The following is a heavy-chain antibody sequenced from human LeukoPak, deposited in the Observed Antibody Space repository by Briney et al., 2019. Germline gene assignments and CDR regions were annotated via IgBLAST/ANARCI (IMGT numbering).Heavy chain of an antibody. CDR3: AKDLYQGDY. D-gene: IGHD2/OR15-2a*01. CDR1: GFTFSSYG. V-gene: IGHV3-30*02. CDR2: IRFDGSKK. Sequence: GGSPRLSCAASGFTFSSYGMHWVRQAPGKGLEWVAFIRFDGSKKFHSDSVEGRFTISRDNSKNTLYLQMNSLTAEDTAVYYCAKDLYQGDYWGQGTLVTVSS. J-gene: IGHJ4*02.